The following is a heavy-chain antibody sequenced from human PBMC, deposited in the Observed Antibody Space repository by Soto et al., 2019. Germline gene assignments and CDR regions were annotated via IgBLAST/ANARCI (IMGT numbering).Heavy chain of an antibody. J-gene: IGHJ6*02. CDR1: GFTFSSYA. CDR2: ISGSGDST. CDR3: AKFYYGDYSYYYYGMDV. D-gene: IGHD4-17*01. Sequence: EVQVLESGGGLVQPGGSLRLSCAASGFTFSSYAMSWVRQAPGKGLEWVSAISGSGDSTRYADSVQGRFTISRDTSKHTLYLQMNSLRAEDTGVYYCAKFYYGDYSYYYYGMDVWGQGTTVTVSS. V-gene: IGHV3-23*01.